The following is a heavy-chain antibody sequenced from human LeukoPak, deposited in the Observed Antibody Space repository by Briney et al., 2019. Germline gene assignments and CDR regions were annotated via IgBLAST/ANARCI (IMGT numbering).Heavy chain of an antibody. CDR3: VRAIGRGPGGHFDY. CDR2: ISSSGTYA. D-gene: IGHD3-10*01. J-gene: IGHJ4*02. V-gene: IGHV3-11*05. Sequence: PGGSLRLSCAAFGLTFSGTYMSWIRQAPGRGLEWVSYISSSGTYAEYADSVKGRFTISKDNAKNALYLQMNSLRGEDTAVYYCVRAIGRGPGGHFDYWGQGTLVTVSS. CDR1: GLTFSGTY.